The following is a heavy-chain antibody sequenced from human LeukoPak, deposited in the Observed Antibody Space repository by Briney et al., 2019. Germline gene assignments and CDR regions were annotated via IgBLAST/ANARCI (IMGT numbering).Heavy chain of an antibody. CDR1: GFTFSSYA. V-gene: IGHV3-23*01. Sequence: GGSLRLSCAASGFTFSSYAMSWVRQAPGKGLEWVSGISGSGGSTYYADSVKGRFTISRDNSENTLYLQMNSLRAEDTAVYYCAKETGYSGYDCGDYWGQGTLVTVSS. CDR3: AKETGYSGYDCGDY. J-gene: IGHJ4*02. D-gene: IGHD5-12*01. CDR2: ISGSGGST.